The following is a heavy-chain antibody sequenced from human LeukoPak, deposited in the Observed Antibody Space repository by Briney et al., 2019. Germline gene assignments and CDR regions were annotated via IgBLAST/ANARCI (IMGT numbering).Heavy chain of an antibody. CDR3: ARDLVTMVGGVSQI. Sequence: APVKPCPTPSGYTFTGYYMHRVRQSPGQGLEWMGWINPNSGGTNYAQKFQGGVTMTRDTSISTAYMELSRLRSDDTAVYYCARDLVTMVGGVSQIWGEGTLVTVSS. V-gene: IGHV1-2*02. D-gene: IGHD3-10*01. J-gene: IGHJ1*01. CDR2: INPNSGGT. CDR1: GYTFTGYY.